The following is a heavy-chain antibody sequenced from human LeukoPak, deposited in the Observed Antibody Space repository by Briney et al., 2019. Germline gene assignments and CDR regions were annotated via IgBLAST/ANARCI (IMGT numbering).Heavy chain of an antibody. CDR3: AKSGIAVAGTSFYYYMDV. D-gene: IGHD6-19*01. CDR2: IFPSGGEI. J-gene: IGHJ6*03. CDR1: GFTFSTFA. V-gene: IGHV3-23*01. Sequence: GGSLRLSCAASGFTFSTFAMIWVRQPPGKGLEWVSSIFPSGGEIHYADSVRGRFTISRDNSKSTLSLQMNSLRAEDTAIYYCAKSGIAVAGTSFYYYMDVWGKGTTVTISS.